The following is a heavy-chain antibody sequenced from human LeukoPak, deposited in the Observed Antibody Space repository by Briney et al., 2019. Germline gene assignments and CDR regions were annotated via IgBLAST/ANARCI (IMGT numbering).Heavy chain of an antibody. Sequence: GESLKISCKGSRYSFTSYWIGWVRQMPGKGLEWMGIIYPGDSDTRYSPSFQGQITISADKSISTAYLQWSSLKASDTAMYYCARLRTDHPGIAAAIDYWGQGTLVTVSS. CDR1: RYSFTSYW. V-gene: IGHV5-51*01. CDR3: ARLRTDHPGIAAAIDY. CDR2: IYPGDSDT. D-gene: IGHD6-13*01. J-gene: IGHJ4*02.